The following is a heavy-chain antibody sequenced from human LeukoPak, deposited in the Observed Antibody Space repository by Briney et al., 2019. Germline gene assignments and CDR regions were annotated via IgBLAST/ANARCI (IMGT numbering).Heavy chain of an antibody. CDR2: IAYDGNNK. J-gene: IGHJ5*02. CDR3: ARAAAETGAFRDNWFDP. Sequence: GGSLRLSCVASGFTFRRYDVHWVRQAPGKGLGWVAVIAYDGNNKIYADSVTGRFTISRDNSKNTLYLHMNSLRDEDTAVYYGARAAAETGAFRDNWFDPWGQGTLVTVS. D-gene: IGHD6-19*01. V-gene: IGHV3-30-3*01. CDR1: GFTFRRYD.